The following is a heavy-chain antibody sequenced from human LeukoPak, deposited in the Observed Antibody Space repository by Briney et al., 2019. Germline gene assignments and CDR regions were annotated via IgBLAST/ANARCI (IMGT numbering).Heavy chain of an antibody. CDR1: GASINTNGYY. D-gene: IGHD2-8*02. Sequence: PSETLSLTCTVSGASINTNGYYWGWIRQPPGKGLEWIATVSYSGNTYYNPSLKSRVTISVDTSKNQFSLKLSSVTAADTAVYYCARRRDGYWYYYYYMDVWGKGTTVTISS. V-gene: IGHV4-39*07. CDR2: VSYSGNT. CDR3: ARRRDGYWYYYYYMDV. J-gene: IGHJ6*03.